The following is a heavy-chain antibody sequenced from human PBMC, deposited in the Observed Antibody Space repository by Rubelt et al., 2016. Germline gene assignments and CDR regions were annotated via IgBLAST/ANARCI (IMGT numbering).Heavy chain of an antibody. CDR1: GYTFTSYA. CDR2: INAGNGNT. Sequence: QVQLVQSGAEVKKPGASVKVSCKASGYTFTSYAMHWVRQAPGQRLEWMGWINAGNGNTKCSQKFQGRVTITRDTSASTAYMELSSLRSDDTAVYYCAREARKYRSGYYYYYGMDVWGQGTTVTVSS. D-gene: IGHD6-19*01. CDR3: AREARKYRSGYYYYYGMDV. V-gene: IGHV1-3*01. J-gene: IGHJ6*02.